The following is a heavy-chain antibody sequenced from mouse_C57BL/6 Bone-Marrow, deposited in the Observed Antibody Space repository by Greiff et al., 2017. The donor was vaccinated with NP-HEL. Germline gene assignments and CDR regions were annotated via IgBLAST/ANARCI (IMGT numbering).Heavy chain of an antibody. D-gene: IGHD2-3*01. CDR1: GYTFTSYW. Sequence: QVQLQQPGAELVKPGASVKMSYKASGYTFTSYWITWVKQRPGQGLEWIGDIYPGSGSTNYNEKFKSKATLTVDTSSSTAYMQLSSLTSEDSAVYYCARDDDGYYYAFDYWGQGTTLTVSS. CDR3: ARDDDGYYYAFDY. CDR2: IYPGSGST. V-gene: IGHV1-55*01. J-gene: IGHJ2*01.